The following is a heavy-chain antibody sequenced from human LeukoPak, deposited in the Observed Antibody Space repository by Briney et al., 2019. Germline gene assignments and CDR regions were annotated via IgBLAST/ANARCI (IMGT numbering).Heavy chain of an antibody. D-gene: IGHD6-25*01. J-gene: IGHJ5*02. CDR1: GYSISSGYY. V-gene: IGHV4-38-2*01. CDR2: IYHSGST. Sequence: SETLSLTCAVSGYSISSGYYWGWIRQPPGKGLEWIGSIYHSGSTYYNPSLKSRVTISVDTSKNQFSLKLSSVTAADTAVYYCARIQRPGWFDPWGQGTLVTVSS. CDR3: ARIQRPGWFDP.